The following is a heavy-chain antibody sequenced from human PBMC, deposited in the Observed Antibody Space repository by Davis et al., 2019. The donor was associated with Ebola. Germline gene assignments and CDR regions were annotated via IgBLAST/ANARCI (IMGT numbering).Heavy chain of an antibody. V-gene: IGHV3-74*01. CDR2: INSDGDST. J-gene: IGHJ6*02. CDR3: ARGSYFAMDV. Sequence: GESLKISCAASGFTFSSYWMHWVRQVPGKGLVWVSRINSDGDSTNYANSVRGRFTVSRDNAKNTLYLQMNGLRSEDTAVYHCARGSYFAMDVWGQGTTVTVSS. CDR1: GFTFSSYW.